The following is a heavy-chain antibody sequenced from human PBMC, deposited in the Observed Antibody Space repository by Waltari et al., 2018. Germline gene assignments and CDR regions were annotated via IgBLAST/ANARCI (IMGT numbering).Heavy chain of an antibody. J-gene: IGHJ4*02. V-gene: IGHV3-23*01. Sequence: EVQLLESGGGLVQPGGSLRLPCAASGFPFRNYAMSWGRQAPGKGLEGVSAISGSGDGTYHGDSVKGRFTISRDNSKNTLDLQMNSLRVEDTAIYFCAKVYSGSYLDYWGQGTLVTVSS. D-gene: IGHD1-26*01. CDR2: ISGSGDGT. CDR3: AKVYSGSYLDY. CDR1: GFPFRNYA.